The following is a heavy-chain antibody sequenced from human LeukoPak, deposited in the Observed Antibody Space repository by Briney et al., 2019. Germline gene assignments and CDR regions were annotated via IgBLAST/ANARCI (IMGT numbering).Heavy chain of an antibody. CDR1: GLTLISNY. V-gene: IGHV3-53*01. J-gene: IGHJ2*01. Sequence: GGSLRLSCAASGLTLISNYMSWVRQAPGKGLEWVSIIYSGDSTTYYADSVKGRFTISRDNSKNTLYLQINSLRAEDTAVYYCAKGDWYFDLWGRGTLVTVSS. CDR3: AKGDWYFDL. CDR2: IYSGDSTT.